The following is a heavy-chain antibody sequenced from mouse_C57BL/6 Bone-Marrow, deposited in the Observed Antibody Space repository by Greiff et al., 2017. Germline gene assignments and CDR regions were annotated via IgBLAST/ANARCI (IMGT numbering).Heavy chain of an antibody. Sequence: VQLQQPGAELVKPGASVKLSCKASGYTFTSYWMHWVKQRPGQGLEWIGMIHPNSGSTNYNEKIKSKATLTVDKSSSTAYMKLSRLTSEDSAVYYCAREGLYDGYYDYAMDYWGQGTSVTVSS. D-gene: IGHD2-3*01. CDR2: IHPNSGST. CDR1: GYTFTSYW. J-gene: IGHJ4*01. V-gene: IGHV1-64*01. CDR3: AREGLYDGYYDYAMDY.